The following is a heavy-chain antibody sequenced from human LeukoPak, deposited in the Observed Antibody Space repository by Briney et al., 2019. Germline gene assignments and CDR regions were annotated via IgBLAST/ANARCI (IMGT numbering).Heavy chain of an antibody. J-gene: IGHJ6*03. Sequence: SETLSLTCAVYGGSFSGYYWGWIRQPPGKGLEWVGTIYYSGSTYYNPSLTSRVTISVDTSKNQFSLKLSSVTAADTAVYYCARHKDYYYSYMDVWGKGTTVTISS. CDR1: GGSFSGYY. V-gene: IGHV4-39*01. CDR2: IYYSGST. CDR3: ARHKDYYYSYMDV.